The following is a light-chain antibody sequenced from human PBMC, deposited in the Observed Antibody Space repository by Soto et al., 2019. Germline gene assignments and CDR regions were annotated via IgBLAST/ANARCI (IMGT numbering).Light chain of an antibody. CDR3: QQMGET. CDR1: QSVSSNY. J-gene: IGKJ1*01. Sequence: EVVLTQSPGTLSLSPGERATLSCRASQSVSSNYLAWYQQKPGLAPRLLIYGASSRATGIPDRFSGSGSGTDFTLTISRLEPEDFAMYYCQQMGETFGQGTKVEIK. CDR2: GAS. V-gene: IGKV3-20*01.